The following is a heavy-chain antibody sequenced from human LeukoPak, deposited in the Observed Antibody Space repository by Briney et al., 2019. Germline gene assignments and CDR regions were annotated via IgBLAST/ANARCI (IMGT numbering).Heavy chain of an antibody. CDR3: ARGRPTKTGARKWPPLYDY. CDR1: GFTFSSYD. Sequence: GGSLRLSCAASGFTFSSYDMHWVRQAPGKGLEWVSAICTAGDTYYPGSVKGRFTISRENAKNSLYLQMNSLRAGDTAVYYCARGRPTKTGARKWPPLYDYWGQGTLVTVSS. V-gene: IGHV3-13*01. D-gene: IGHD1-14*01. J-gene: IGHJ4*02. CDR2: ICTAGDT.